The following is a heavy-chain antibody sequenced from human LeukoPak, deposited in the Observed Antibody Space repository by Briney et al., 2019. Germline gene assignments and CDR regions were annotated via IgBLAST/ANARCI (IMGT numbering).Heavy chain of an antibody. CDR1: GGSLSSYY. CDR3: ASSIAVAGTTKFDY. Sequence: SETLSLTCTVSGGSLSSYYWSWIRQPPGKGLEWNGYIYYSGRTNYNTSPKSRVTISVDTSKNQFSLKLSSVTAADTAVYYCASSIAVAGTTKFDYWGQGTLVTVSS. CDR2: IYYSGRT. V-gene: IGHV4-59*01. J-gene: IGHJ4*02. D-gene: IGHD6-19*01.